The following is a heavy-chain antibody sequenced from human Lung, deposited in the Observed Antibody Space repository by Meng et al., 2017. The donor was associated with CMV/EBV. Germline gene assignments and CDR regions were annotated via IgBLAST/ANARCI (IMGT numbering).Heavy chain of an antibody. Sequence: SGPXLVKPTQTLTLTCTFSGFSLSTSGVGVGWIRQPPGKALEWLALIYWNDDKRYSPSLKSRLTITKETSKNQVVLTMTNMDPVDTPTYYCAHSQQRSDFWSCYYTSFDYYYGMDVWGQGTTVTVSS. V-gene: IGHV2-5*01. CDR3: AHSQQRSDFWSCYYTSFDYYYGMDV. J-gene: IGHJ6*02. CDR1: GFSLSTSGVG. D-gene: IGHD3-3*01. CDR2: IYWNDDK.